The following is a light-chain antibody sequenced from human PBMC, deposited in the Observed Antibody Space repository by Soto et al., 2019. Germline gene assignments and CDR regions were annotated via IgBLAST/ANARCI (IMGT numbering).Light chain of an antibody. Sequence: DIVLTQSPGTLSLSPGERATLSCRASQSVISTYLAGYQQKPGQAPRHLIYGASNRATGITDRFTGSGSGIDFPLTISRLEPEDVAVYYCQQYGSSPLTFGGGTKVEIK. CDR3: QQYGSSPLT. CDR1: QSVISTY. V-gene: IGKV3-20*01. J-gene: IGKJ4*01. CDR2: GAS.